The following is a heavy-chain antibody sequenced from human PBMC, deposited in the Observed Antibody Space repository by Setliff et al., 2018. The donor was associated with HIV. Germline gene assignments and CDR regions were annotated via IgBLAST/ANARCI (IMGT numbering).Heavy chain of an antibody. V-gene: IGHV3-7*01. J-gene: IGHJ4*02. CDR1: GLTFNRYW. Sequence: GSLRLSCVASGLTFNRYWMSWVRQVPGKGLEWVSNTKYDGSESYYVDSVKGRFTISRDNAKNSLYLEMNSLRAEETAVYYCARDLRSSHGSPNYFDYWGRGALVTVSS. CDR2: TKYDGSES. D-gene: IGHD2-15*01. CDR3: ARDLRSSHGSPNYFDY.